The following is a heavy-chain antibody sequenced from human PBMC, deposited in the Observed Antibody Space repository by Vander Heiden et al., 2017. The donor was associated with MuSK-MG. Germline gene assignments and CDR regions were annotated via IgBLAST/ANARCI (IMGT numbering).Heavy chain of an antibody. CDR3: AKSGGRWPLDY. Sequence: QVQLVESGGGLVKPGGSLRLSCVASGFTFRDYYMSWIRQAPGKGLEWVSYIDKSGSTIYSADSVKGRFTISRDNAKNSLYLQMNSLRAEDTAAYYCAKSGGRWPLDYWGQGTLVTVSS. CDR2: IDKSGSTI. D-gene: IGHD6-25*01. V-gene: IGHV3-11*04. CDR1: GFTFRDYY. J-gene: IGHJ4*02.